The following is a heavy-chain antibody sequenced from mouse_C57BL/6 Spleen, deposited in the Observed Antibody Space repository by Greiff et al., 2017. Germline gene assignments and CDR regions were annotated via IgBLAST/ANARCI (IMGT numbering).Heavy chain of an antibody. V-gene: IGHV14-2*01. Sequence: EVQLQQSGAELVKPGASVKLSCTASGFNIKDYYMHWVKQRTEQGLEWIGRIDPEDGETKYAPKFQGKATITAYTSSNTAYLQLSSLTSEDTAVYYCASPFNYYGSSPYYFDYWGQGTTLTVSS. CDR2: IDPEDGET. J-gene: IGHJ2*01. D-gene: IGHD1-1*01. CDR3: ASPFNYYGSSPYYFDY. CDR1: GFNIKDYY.